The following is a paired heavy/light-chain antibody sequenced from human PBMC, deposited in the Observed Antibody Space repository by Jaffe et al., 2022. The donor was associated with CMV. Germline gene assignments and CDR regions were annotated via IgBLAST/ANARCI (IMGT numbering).Heavy chain of an antibody. Sequence: EVQLVESGGGLVKPGGSLRLSCAASGFTFSNAWMSWVRQAPGKGLEWVGRIKSKTDGGTTDYAAPVKGRFTISRDDSKNTLYLQMNSLKTEDTAVYYCTTDAYSGYDYGYYGMDVWGQGTTVTVSS. J-gene: IGHJ6*02. CDR1: GFTFSNAW. CDR3: TTDAYSGYDYGYYGMDV. V-gene: IGHV3-15*01. CDR2: IKSKTDGGTT. D-gene: IGHD5-12*01.
Light chain of an antibody. J-gene: IGKJ3*01. V-gene: IGKV3-20*01. CDR3: QQYGSSPPFT. CDR2: GAS. CDR1: QSVSSSY. Sequence: EIVLTQSPGTLSLSPGERATLSCRASQSVSSSYLAWYQQKPGQAPRLLIYGASSRATGIPDRFSGSGSGTDFTLTISRLEPEDFAVYYCQQYGSSPPFTFGPGTKVDIK.